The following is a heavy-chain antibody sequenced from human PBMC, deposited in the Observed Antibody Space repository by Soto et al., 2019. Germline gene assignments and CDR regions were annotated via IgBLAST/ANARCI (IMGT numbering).Heavy chain of an antibody. CDR1: GFTFSSYS. CDR2: ISSSSSTI. CDR3: ARDRATGLSVLDY. V-gene: IGHV3-48*02. J-gene: IGHJ4*02. Sequence: EVQLVESGGGLVQPGGSLRLSCAASGFTFSSYSMNWVRQAPGKGLEWVSYISSSSSTIYYADSVKGRFTISRDNAKNSLYLQRNSLRDEDTAVYYCARDRATGLSVLDYWGQGTLVTVSS. D-gene: IGHD6-6*01.